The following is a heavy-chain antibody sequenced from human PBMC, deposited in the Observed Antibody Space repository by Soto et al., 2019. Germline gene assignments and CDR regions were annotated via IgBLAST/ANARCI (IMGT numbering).Heavy chain of an antibody. CDR1: GGTFSSYA. CDR3: ARDTLITTAALPREGVPGDY. J-gene: IGHJ4*02. V-gene: IGHV1-69*01. CDR2: LIPIFGTA. Sequence: QVQLVQSGAEVKKPGSSVKVSCKASGGTFSSYAISWVRQAPGQGLEWMRGLIPIFGTANYAQKVQGRVTITADESTSTAYMELSSLRSEDTAVYYCARDTLITTAALPREGVPGDYWGKGTLVTVSS. D-gene: IGHD3-10*01.